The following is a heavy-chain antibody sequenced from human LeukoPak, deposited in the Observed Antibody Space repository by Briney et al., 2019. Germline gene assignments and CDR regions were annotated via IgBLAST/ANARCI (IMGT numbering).Heavy chain of an antibody. D-gene: IGHD2-15*01. V-gene: IGHV1-18*01. CDR1: GYTFTSYG. CDR2: ISAYNGNT. Sequence: GASVKVSCKASGYTFTSYGISWVRQAPGQGLEWMGWISAYNGNTNYAQKLQGRVTMTTDTSTSTAYMELRSLRPDDTAVYYCASCGSCYSDYYYYYGMDVWGQGTTVTVSS. J-gene: IGHJ6*02. CDR3: ASCGSCYSDYYYYYGMDV.